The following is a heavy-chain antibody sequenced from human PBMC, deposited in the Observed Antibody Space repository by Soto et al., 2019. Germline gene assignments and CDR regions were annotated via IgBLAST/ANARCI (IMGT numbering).Heavy chain of an antibody. CDR2: IYYSGST. CDR3: ARSGVLHTMDV. CDR1: GGSISSGGYY. D-gene: IGHD2-15*01. J-gene: IGHJ6*04. Sequence: PSGTLSLTCTVSGGSISSGGYYWSWIRQHPGKGLEWIGYIYYSGSTYYNPSLKSRVTISVDTSKNQFSLKLSSVTAADTAVYYCARSGVLHTMDVWGKGTTVTVSS. V-gene: IGHV4-31*03.